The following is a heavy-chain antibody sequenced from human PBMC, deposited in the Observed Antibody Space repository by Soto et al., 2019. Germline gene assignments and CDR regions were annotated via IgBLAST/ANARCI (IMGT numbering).Heavy chain of an antibody. Sequence: SETLSLTCAVSGVSISSGGYSWTWIRQPPGKGLEWIGYSYHSGSTYYNPSLKSRVTISVDRSKNQFSLKLNSVTAADTAVYYCARVPDVWGQGTTVTVSS. CDR3: ARVPDV. V-gene: IGHV4-30-2*01. J-gene: IGHJ6*02. CDR1: GVSISSGGYS. CDR2: SYHSGST.